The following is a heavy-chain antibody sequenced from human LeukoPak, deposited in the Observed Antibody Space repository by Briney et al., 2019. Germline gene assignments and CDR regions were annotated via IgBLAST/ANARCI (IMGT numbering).Heavy chain of an antibody. V-gene: IGHV4-4*08. J-gene: IGHJ1*01. Sequence: SETLSLTCSVSGDSITTDYWSWIRQPPGKGLDWIGYIYRLGNTDYNPSLKSRVTISVDTSKNQLSLNLSSVTAADTAVYYCAGRGQRYFRDWGQGTLVTVSS. CDR1: GDSITTDY. CDR2: IYRLGNT. CDR3: AGRGQRYFRD.